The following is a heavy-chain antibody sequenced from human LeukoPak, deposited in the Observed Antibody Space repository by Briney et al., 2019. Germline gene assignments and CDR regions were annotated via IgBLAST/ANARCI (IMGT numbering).Heavy chain of an antibody. CDR1: GYTFTSYA. V-gene: IGHV1-18*01. CDR3: ARVSPHRKMSYGNQNWFDT. CDR2: IIPIFGTA. D-gene: IGHD3-16*01. J-gene: IGHJ5*02. Sequence: ASVKVSCKASGYTFTSYAISWVRQAPGQGLEWMGGIIPIFGTANYAQKFQGRVTMTTDTSTSIAHMELRSLRSDDTAVYYCARVSPHRKMSYGNQNWFDTWGQGTLVTVSS.